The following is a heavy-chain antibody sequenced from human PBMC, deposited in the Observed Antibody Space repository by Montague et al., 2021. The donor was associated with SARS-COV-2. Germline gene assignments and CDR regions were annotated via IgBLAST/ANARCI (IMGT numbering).Heavy chain of an antibody. V-gene: IGHV6-1*01. J-gene: IGHJ4*01. D-gene: IGHD3-22*01. CDR3: ARGVLAINMIVVLITQGDYYFDY. CDR1: GDSVSSNTAA. CDR2: TYCRSKWYN. Sequence: CAISGDSVSSNTAAWNWIRQSPSRGLEWLGRTYCRSKWYNDYAVSVKSRISINADTSKNQFSLKLNSVTAADTAVYYCARGVLAINMIVVLITQGDYYFDYWGHGTLVTVSS.